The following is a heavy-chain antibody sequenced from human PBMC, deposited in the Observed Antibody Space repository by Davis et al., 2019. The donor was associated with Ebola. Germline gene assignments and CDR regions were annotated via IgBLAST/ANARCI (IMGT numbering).Heavy chain of an antibody. CDR1: GDSVSLKSAG. CDR2: TYYNSKWYY. D-gene: IGHD1-1*01. V-gene: IGHV6-1*01. CDR3: AIGWIRTKIDN. J-gene: IGHJ4*02. Sequence: HSQTLSLTCAVSGDSVSLKSAGWNWIRQSPSRGLEWLGRTYYNSKWYYDYADSVRSRISIKPDTSKNRFSLQLNSVTPEDTAVYYCAIGWIRTKIDNWGQGTLVTVSS.